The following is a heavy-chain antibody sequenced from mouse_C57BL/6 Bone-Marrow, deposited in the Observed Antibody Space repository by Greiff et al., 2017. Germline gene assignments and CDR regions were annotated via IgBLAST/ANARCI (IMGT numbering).Heavy chain of an antibody. CDR3: AKEGDYYGSAWFAY. J-gene: IGHJ3*01. CDR2: FDPSDGYT. D-gene: IGHD1-1*01. Sequence: VQLQQSGAELVKPGASVKLSCKASGYTFTSYRMNWVKQRPGQGLEWIGEFDPSDGYTNYNPKFKGKSTLTVDKSSSTAYMQLSSLTSEDAAVYYCAKEGDYYGSAWFAYWGQGTLVTVSA. CDR1: GYTFTSYR. V-gene: IGHV1-69*01.